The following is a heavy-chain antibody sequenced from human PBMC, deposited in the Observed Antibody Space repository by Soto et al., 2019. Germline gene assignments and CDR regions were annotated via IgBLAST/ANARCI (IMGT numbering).Heavy chain of an antibody. CDR2: INGNSGSI. CDR3: VKDESINWYSGHFRH. V-gene: IGHV3-9*01. CDR1: GFTFDDYA. Sequence: EVQLVESGGGLVQPGRSLRLSCAASGFTFDDYAMYWVRQVPGKGLEWVSGINGNSGSIGYGDSVKGRFAISRDNAKNSLHLPMNSLSAEDTAFYYCVKDESINWYSGHFRHWGQGTLVTVSS. J-gene: IGHJ1*01. D-gene: IGHD6-13*01.